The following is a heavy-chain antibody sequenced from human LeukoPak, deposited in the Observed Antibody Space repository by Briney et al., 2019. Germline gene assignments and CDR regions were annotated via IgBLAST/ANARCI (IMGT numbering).Heavy chain of an antibody. CDR2: ISSSSSYI. J-gene: IGHJ4*02. D-gene: IGHD3-22*01. Sequence: GGSLRLSCAASGFTFSSYSMNWVRQAPGKGLEWVSSISSSSSYIYYADSVKGRFAISRDNAKNSLYLQMNSLRAEETAVYYCARDWAYDSSGYYYYWGQGTLVTVSS. CDR1: GFTFSSYS. CDR3: ARDWAYDSSGYYYY. V-gene: IGHV3-21*01.